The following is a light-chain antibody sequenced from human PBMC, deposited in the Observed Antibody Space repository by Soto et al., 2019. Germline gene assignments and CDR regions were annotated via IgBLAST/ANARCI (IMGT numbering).Light chain of an antibody. CDR1: QSISSW. Sequence: DIQMTQSPSTLSASVGDRVTITCRASQSISSWLAWYQQKPGKAPKLLIYKASSLESGVPSRFSGSGSGTEFPLTISSLQPDDFATYYCQQYNSPPGFTFGPGTKVDIK. V-gene: IGKV1-5*03. CDR3: QQYNSPPGFT. J-gene: IGKJ3*01. CDR2: KAS.